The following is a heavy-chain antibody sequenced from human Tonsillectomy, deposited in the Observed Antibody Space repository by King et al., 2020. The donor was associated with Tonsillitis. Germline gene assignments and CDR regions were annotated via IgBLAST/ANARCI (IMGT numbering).Heavy chain of an antibody. Sequence: VQLQQWGAGLLKPSETLSLTCGVNGGTFRGYYWTWIRQPPGKGLAWIGDINHSGKTNYNRSLKSRVTVSVVMSKNQFSLMLSSVTAADTAVYYCASGLFVPASALILDFWGQGTLVTVSS. CDR1: GGTFRGYY. CDR2: INHSGKT. J-gene: IGHJ4*02. V-gene: IGHV4-34*01. CDR3: ASGLFVPASALILDF. D-gene: IGHD2-2*01.